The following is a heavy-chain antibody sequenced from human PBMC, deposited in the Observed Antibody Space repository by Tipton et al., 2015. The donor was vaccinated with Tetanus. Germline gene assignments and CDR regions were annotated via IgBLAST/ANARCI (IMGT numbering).Heavy chain of an antibody. D-gene: IGHD5-24*01. CDR3: ARGGRDAYNNPLGAFDV. CDR2: ISHSGSS. CDR1: GGSFSLYY. V-gene: IGHV4-34*01. Sequence: LTCNVSGGSFSLYYWNWVRQSPGKGLEWIGEISHSGSSSYSPSLKSRVTISVDTSKNQFSLRLRSVAAADTAVYYCARGGRDAYNNPLGAFDVWGRGTTVTVSS. J-gene: IGHJ3*01.